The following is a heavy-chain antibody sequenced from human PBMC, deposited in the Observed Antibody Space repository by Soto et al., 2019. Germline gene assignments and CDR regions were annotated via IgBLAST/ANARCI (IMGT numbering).Heavy chain of an antibody. V-gene: IGHV4-31*03. CDR3: ARDYVLTYYYYYMDV. Sequence: SETLSLTCTVSGGSISSGGYYWSWIRQHPGKGLEWIGYIYYSGSTYYNPSLKSRVTISVDTSKNQFSLKLSSVTAADTAVYYCARDYVLTYYYYYMDVWGKGTTVTVSS. CDR2: IYYSGST. D-gene: IGHD3-16*01. CDR1: GGSISSGGYY. J-gene: IGHJ6*03.